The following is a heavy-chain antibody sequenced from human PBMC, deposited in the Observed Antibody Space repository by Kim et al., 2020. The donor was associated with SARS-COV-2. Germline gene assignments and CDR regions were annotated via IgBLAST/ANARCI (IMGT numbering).Heavy chain of an antibody. J-gene: IGHJ6*03. V-gene: IGHV4-39*01. D-gene: IGHD3-3*01. Sequence: YTPYLKSRVTISADTSKNEVSLSLTSVTAADTAVYYCARIYCPDFYLDVWGKGTSVTVSS. CDR3: ARIYCPDFYLDV.